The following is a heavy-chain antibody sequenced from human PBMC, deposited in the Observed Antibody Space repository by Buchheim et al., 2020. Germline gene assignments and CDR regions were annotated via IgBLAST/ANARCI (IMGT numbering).Heavy chain of an antibody. Sequence: QVQLQESGPGLVKPSQTLSLTCTVSGGSISSGDYFWGWIRQPPGKGLEWIGYIYYSGSTHYNPSLKSRITISVDTSKNQFSLKLSSVTAADTAVYYCARTTTVVTRTFDYWGQGTL. CDR3: ARTTTVVTRTFDY. CDR1: GGSISSGDYF. J-gene: IGHJ4*02. V-gene: IGHV4-30-4*01. CDR2: IYYSGST. D-gene: IGHD4-23*01.